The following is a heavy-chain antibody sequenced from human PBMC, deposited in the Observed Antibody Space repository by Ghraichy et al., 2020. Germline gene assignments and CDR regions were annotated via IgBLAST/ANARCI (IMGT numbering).Heavy chain of an antibody. CDR3: ARYQIEYSSSWYVDY. CDR2: IKQDGSEK. J-gene: IGHJ4*02. D-gene: IGHD6-13*01. V-gene: IGHV3-7*01. Sequence: GGSLRLSCAASGFTFSSYWMSWVRQAPGKGLEWVANIKQDGSEKYYVDSVKGRFTISRDNAKNSLYLQMNSLRAEDTAVYYCARYQIEYSSSWYVDYWGQGTLVTVSS. CDR1: GFTFSSYW.